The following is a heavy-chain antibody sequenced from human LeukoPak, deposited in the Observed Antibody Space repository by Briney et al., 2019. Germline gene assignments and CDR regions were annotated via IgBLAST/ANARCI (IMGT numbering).Heavy chain of an antibody. Sequence: GGSLILSCPASGFTFSRYAMHWVRQAPGKGLEYVSAISSNGGSTYYGDSVKGRFTISRDNSKNTLYLQMSSLRAEDTAVYYCVKARGIQLWLPGDYWGQGTLVTVSS. CDR2: ISSNGGST. V-gene: IGHV3-64D*09. CDR3: VKARGIQLWLPGDY. CDR1: GFTFSRYA. J-gene: IGHJ4*02. D-gene: IGHD5-18*01.